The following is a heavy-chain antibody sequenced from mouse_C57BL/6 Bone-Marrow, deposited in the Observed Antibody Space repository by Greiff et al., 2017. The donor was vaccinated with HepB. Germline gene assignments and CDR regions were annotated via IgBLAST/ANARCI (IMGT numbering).Heavy chain of an antibody. CDR2: IDPENGDT. CDR1: GFNIKDDY. V-gene: IGHV14-4*01. D-gene: IGHD1-2*01. J-gene: IGHJ4*01. CDR3: TTGALRREDYAMDY. Sequence: EVQLQQSGAELVRPGASVKLSCTASGFNIKDDYMHWVKQRPEQGLEWIGWIDPENGDTEYASKFQGKATITADTSSNTAYLQLSSLTSEDTAVYYCTTGALRREDYAMDYWGQGTSVTVSS.